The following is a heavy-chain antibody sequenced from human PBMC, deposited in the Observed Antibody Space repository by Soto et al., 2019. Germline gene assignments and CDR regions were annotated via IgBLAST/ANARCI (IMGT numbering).Heavy chain of an antibody. V-gene: IGHV3-73*01. CDR2: IGSKANSYAT. Sequence: GGSLRLSCAASGFTFSGSAIHWVRQASGKGPEWIGRIGSKANSYATVYAASLKGRFTISRDDSRNTAYLQMNSLTTDDTGVYYCIWESKFFSAWRWGLGTLVTVSS. D-gene: IGHD1-26*01. J-gene: IGHJ4*02. CDR3: IWESKFFSAWR. CDR1: GFTFSGSA.